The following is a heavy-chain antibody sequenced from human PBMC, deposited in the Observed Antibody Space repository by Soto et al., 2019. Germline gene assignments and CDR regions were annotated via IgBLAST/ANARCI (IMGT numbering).Heavy chain of an antibody. CDR1: GGSMTSGDQY. V-gene: IGHV4-31*03. D-gene: IGHD5-12*01. Sequence: SETLSLTCTVTGGSMTSGDQYWTWIRHRPGEGLEWFGYINHRGSLYYNPSLKSRVSMSVDTSKNQFSLNLSSVTAADTAVYYCARVGDTAYAYFDSWRQGTLVTVSS. J-gene: IGHJ4*02. CDR2: INHRGSL. CDR3: ARVGDTAYAYFDS.